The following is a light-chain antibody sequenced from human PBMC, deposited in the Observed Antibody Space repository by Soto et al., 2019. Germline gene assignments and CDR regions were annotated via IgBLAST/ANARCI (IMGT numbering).Light chain of an antibody. CDR2: DAS. CDR1: QSVSSY. Sequence: EIVLTRSPATLSLSPGERATLSCRASQSVSSYLAWYQQKPGQAPRLLIYDASNRATGIPARFSGSGSGTDFTLTISSLEPEDFAVYYCQQRSNWPPEDLTFGGGTKVDIK. CDR3: QQRSNWPPEDLT. V-gene: IGKV3-11*01. J-gene: IGKJ4*01.